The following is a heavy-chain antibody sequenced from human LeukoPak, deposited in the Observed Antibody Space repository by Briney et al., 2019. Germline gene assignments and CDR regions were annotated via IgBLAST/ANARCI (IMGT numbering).Heavy chain of an antibody. V-gene: IGHV4-59*01. Sequence: SETPSLTCTVSGGSISSYYWSWIRQPPGKGLEWIGYIYYSGSTNYNPSLKSRVTISVDTSKNQFSLKLSSVTAADTAVYYCARTQYYYDSSGYSSWGQGTLVTVSS. CDR2: IYYSGST. D-gene: IGHD3-22*01. CDR3: ARTQYYYDSSGYSS. CDR1: GGSISSYY. J-gene: IGHJ4*02.